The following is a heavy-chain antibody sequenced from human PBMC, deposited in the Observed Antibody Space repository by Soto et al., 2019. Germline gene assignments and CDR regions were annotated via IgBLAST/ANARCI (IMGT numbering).Heavy chain of an antibody. Sequence: ASVKVSCKASGYTFTSYYMHWVRQAPGQGLEWMGIINPSGGSTSYAQKFQGRVTMTRDTSTSTVYMELSSLRSEDTAVYYCARAAVMVRGVIIRKGGYYYYMDVWGKGTTVTVSS. D-gene: IGHD3-10*01. J-gene: IGHJ6*03. CDR2: INPSGGST. CDR3: ARAAVMVRGVIIRKGGYYYYMDV. CDR1: GYTFTSYY. V-gene: IGHV1-46*03.